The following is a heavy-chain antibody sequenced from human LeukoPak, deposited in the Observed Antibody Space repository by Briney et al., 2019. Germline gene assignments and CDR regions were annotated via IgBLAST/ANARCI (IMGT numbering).Heavy chain of an antibody. CDR2: IKQDGSEK. V-gene: IGHV3-7*03. CDR3: ARDGSGDEFFDY. CDR1: GFTFSSYW. D-gene: IGHD5-12*01. J-gene: IGHJ4*02. Sequence: GGSLRLSCAASGFTFSSYWMSWVRQAPGKGLEWVANIKQDGSEKYYVGSVKGRFTISRDNAKNSLFLQMNSLRAEDTAVYYCARDGSGDEFFDYWGRGTLVTVSS.